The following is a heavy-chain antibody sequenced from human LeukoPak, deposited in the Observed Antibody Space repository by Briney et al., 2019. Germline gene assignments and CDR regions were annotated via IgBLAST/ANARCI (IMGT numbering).Heavy chain of an antibody. D-gene: IGHD1-26*01. CDR2: INSDGSST. V-gene: IGHV3-74*01. CDR3: ARGPLIVGATIDY. Sequence: GGSLRLSCAASGFTFSSYWMHWVRQAPGKGLVWVSRINSDGSSTSYADSVKGRFTISRDNAKNTLYLQMNSLRAEDTAVYYCARGPLIVGATIDYWGQGTLVTVSS. J-gene: IGHJ4*02. CDR1: GFTFSSYW.